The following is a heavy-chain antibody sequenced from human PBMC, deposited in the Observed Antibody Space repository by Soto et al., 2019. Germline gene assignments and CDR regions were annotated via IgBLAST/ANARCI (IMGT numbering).Heavy chain of an antibody. CDR1: GYTFTSYG. J-gene: IGHJ3*02. CDR3: ATGFLSAGAFDI. CDR2: ISAYNGNT. V-gene: IGHV1-18*01. Sequence: ASVKVSCKASGYTFTSYGISWVRQAPGQGLEWMGWISAYNGNTNYAQKLQGRVTMTTDTSTSTAYMELSSLRSEDTAVYYCATGFLSAGAFDIWGQGTMVTASS.